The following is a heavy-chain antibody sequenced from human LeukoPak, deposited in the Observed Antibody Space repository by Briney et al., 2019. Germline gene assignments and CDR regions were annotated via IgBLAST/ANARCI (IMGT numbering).Heavy chain of an antibody. J-gene: IGHJ4*02. Sequence: GGSLRLSCAASGFTLGNYAMSWVRQAPGKGLEWVSAISGNGYNTYYADSVKGRFTIPSETFGNTLYLQMHSLRAEDTAVYYCAKGVRLWFAFYFDYWGQGTLVTVSS. CDR1: GFTLGNYA. CDR2: ISGNGYNT. D-gene: IGHD3-10*01. V-gene: IGHV3-23*01. CDR3: AKGVRLWFAFYFDY.